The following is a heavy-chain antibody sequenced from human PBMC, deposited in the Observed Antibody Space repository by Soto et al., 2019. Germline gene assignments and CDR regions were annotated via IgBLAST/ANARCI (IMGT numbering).Heavy chain of an antibody. CDR1: GGSIGGRY. V-gene: IGHV4-59*11. CDR3: ARDTSYDFWSGYVGFDP. D-gene: IGHD3-3*01. CDR2: VYYSGST. Sequence: SETLSLTCTVSGGSIGGRYWGWIRQPPGKGLEWIGYVYYSGSTKYNPSLKSRVTISVDRSRNHFSLNLRSVTTADTALYYCARDTSYDFWSGYVGFDPWGQGTLVTVSS. J-gene: IGHJ5*02.